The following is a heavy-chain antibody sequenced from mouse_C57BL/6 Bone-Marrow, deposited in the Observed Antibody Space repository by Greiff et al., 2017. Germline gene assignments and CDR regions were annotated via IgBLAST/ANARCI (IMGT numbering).Heavy chain of an antibody. CDR1: GYTFTSYW. CDR2: IYPSDSET. J-gene: IGHJ2*01. CDR3: ARERVTDYFDY. Sequence: QVQLQQPGAELVRPGSSVKLSCKASGYTFTSYWMDWVKQRPGQGLEWIGNIYPSDSETHYNQKFKDKATLTVDKSPSTAYMQLSSLTSEDSAVYYCARERVTDYFDYWGQGTTLTVSS. V-gene: IGHV1-61*01.